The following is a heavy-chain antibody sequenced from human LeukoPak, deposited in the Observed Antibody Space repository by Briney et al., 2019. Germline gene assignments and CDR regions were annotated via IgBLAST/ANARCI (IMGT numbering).Heavy chain of an antibody. D-gene: IGHD3-10*01. J-gene: IGHJ4*02. Sequence: ASVKVSCKASGYTFTSYDINWVRQATGQGLEWMGWMNPNSGNTGYAQKFQGRVTITRNTSISTAYMELSSLRSEDTAVYYCARGLVVYGSGRRVASYWGQGTLVTVSS. V-gene: IGHV1-8*03. CDR1: GYTFTSYD. CDR2: MNPNSGNT. CDR3: ARGLVVYGSGRRVASY.